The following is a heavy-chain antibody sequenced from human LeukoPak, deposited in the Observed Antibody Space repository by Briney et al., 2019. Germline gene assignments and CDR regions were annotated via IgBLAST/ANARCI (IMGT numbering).Heavy chain of an antibody. CDR3: AKDYSDLRVADVFFEY. J-gene: IGHJ4*02. V-gene: IGHV3-23*01. CDR2: ITSGFTP. Sequence: GGSLSLSCAASGLIFSNYAMSWVRQAPGKGLEWVSGITSGFTPHYADSVKGRFTISRDNSKNTFHLQMNSLRAEDTAVYYCAKDYSDLRVADVFFEYWGQGTLVTVPS. D-gene: IGHD2-15*01. CDR1: GLIFSNYA.